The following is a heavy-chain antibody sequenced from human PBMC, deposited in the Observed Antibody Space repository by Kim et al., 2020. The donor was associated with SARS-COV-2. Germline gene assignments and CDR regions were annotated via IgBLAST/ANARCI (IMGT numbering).Heavy chain of an antibody. J-gene: IGHJ4*02. CDR1: GFTVSSNY. D-gene: IGHD3-10*01. CDR2: IYSGGST. CDR3: ARESVLWFGESGAFDY. V-gene: IGHV3-53*01. Sequence: GGSLRLSCAASGFTVSSNYMSWVRQAPGKGLEWVSVIYSGGSTYYADSVKGRFTISRDNSKNTLYLQMNSLRAEDTAVYYCARESVLWFGESGAFDYWGQGTLVTVSS.